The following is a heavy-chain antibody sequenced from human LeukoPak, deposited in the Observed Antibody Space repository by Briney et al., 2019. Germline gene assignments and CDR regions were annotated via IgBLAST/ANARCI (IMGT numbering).Heavy chain of an antibody. D-gene: IGHD2-2*02. CDR1: GYTFTGYY. V-gene: IGHV1-2*02. CDR3: ARAFAAAAILSDY. J-gene: IGHJ4*02. CDR2: INPNSGGT. Sequence: GASVKVSCKASGYTFTGYYMHWVRQAPGQGLEWMGWINPNSGGTNYAQKFQGRVTMTRDTSISTAYMELSRLRSDDTAVYYCARAFAAAAILSDYWGQGTLVTVSS.